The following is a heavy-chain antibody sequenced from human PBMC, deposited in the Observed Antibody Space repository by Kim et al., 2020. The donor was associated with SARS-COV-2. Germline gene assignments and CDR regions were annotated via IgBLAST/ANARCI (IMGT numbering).Heavy chain of an antibody. D-gene: IGHD6-19*01. Sequence: GGSLRLSCAASGFTFRSYSMNWVRKAPGKGLEWVSTISSHSIYIYYADSVKGRFTISRDNGKNSLYLQMDSLRAEDTALYYCARALSSGRAGGFDYWCQG. CDR3: ARALSSGRAGGFDY. J-gene: IGHJ4*02. V-gene: IGHV3-21*01. CDR1: GFTFRSYS. CDR2: ISSHSIYI.